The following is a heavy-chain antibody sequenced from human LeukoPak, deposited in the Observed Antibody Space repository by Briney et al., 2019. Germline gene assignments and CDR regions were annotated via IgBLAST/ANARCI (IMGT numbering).Heavy chain of an antibody. D-gene: IGHD3/OR15-3a*01. J-gene: IGHJ3*02. CDR1: GYTFTSYY. V-gene: IGHV1-46*01. CDR2: INPSGDSI. Sequence: ASVKVSCKASGYTFTSYYMHWVRQAPGQGLEWMGIINPSGDSISYAQKFQGRITMTRDTSTSTVYMELTSLRSEDTAVYYCARFRTGRAFDIWGQGTMVTVSS. CDR3: ARFRTGRAFDI.